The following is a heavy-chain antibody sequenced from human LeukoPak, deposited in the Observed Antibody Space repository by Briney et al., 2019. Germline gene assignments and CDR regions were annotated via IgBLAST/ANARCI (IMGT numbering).Heavy chain of an antibody. V-gene: IGHV1-8*01. D-gene: IGHD3-10*01. CDR3: ARSPVGVRKKHDF. CDR2: MNPTSGHT. CDR1: GYTFNSYD. J-gene: IGHJ4*02. Sequence: GASVKVSCKASGYTFNSYDINWVRQAPGQGLEWMGWMNPTSGHTGYAQKFQGRVTMTRDTSISTAYMELNSLTSEDTAAYYCARSPVGVRKKHDFWGQGTLVIVSS.